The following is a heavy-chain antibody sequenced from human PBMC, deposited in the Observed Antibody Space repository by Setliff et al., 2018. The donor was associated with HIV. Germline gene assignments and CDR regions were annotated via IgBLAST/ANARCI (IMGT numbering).Heavy chain of an antibody. J-gene: IGHJ5*02. Sequence: TFTNYAMSWVRQAPGKGLQWVSSISGNGFTTYYADSVKGRFTISRDNSKNTLYLQMNSLRAEDTAVYYCAKDTIAAAGTRGWFDPWGQGTLVTVSS. CDR2: ISGNGFTT. CDR1: TFTNYA. D-gene: IGHD6-13*01. V-gene: IGHV3-23*01. CDR3: AKDTIAAAGTRGWFDP.